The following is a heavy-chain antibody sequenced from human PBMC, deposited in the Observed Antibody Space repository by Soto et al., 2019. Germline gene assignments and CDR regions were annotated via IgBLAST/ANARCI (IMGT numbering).Heavy chain of an antibody. CDR2: IYHSGST. Sequence: QVQLQESGPGLVKPSGTLSLTCAVSGGSISSSNWWSWVRQPPGKGLEGIGEIYHSGSTNYNPSLKSRVTISVDKSKNQFSLKLSSVTAADTAVYYCARKGAAYYDSSGYTAWDYWGQGTLVTVSS. CDR3: ARKGAAYYDSSGYTAWDY. D-gene: IGHD3-22*01. CDR1: GGSISSSNW. J-gene: IGHJ4*02. V-gene: IGHV4-4*02.